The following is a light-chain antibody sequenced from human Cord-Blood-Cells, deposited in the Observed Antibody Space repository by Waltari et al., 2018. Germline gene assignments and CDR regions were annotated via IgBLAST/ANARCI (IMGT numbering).Light chain of an antibody. CDR2: GAS. CDR3: QQYGSSPPGVT. Sequence: EIVLTQSPGTLSLSPGERATLSCRASQSVSSSYLAWYQQKPGQAPRLLIYGASSRATRIPDRFSGSVSGTDFTLTISRLEPEDFAVYYCQQYGSSPPGVTFGQGTKVEIK. V-gene: IGKV3-20*01. CDR1: QSVSSSY. J-gene: IGKJ1*01.